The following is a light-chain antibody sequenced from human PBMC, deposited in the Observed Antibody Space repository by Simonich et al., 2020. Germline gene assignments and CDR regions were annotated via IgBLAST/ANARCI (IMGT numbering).Light chain of an antibody. Sequence: QSALTQPASVSGSPGQSITISCTGTSSDVGGYNYVSWYQQHPGKAPKLMLYDVSKRPSGVSNRFSGSKSGNTASLTISGLQAEDEADYYCSSYTSGSTLVFGGGTKLTVL. CDR3: SSYTSGSTLV. V-gene: IGLV2-14*01. CDR2: DVS. CDR1: SSDVGGYNY. J-gene: IGLJ2*01.